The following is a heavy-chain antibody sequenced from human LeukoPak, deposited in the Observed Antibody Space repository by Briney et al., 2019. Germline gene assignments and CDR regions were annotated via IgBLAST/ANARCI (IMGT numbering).Heavy chain of an antibody. Sequence: GGSLRLSCAASGFTFSSYSMNWVRQAPGKGLEWVSYISSSSSTIYYADSVKGRFTTSRDNAKNSPYLQMNSLRAEDTAVYYCAREITYYYDSSGYPRGGDAFDIWGQGTMVTVSS. J-gene: IGHJ3*02. CDR2: ISSSSSTI. CDR3: AREITYYYDSSGYPRGGDAFDI. D-gene: IGHD3-22*01. V-gene: IGHV3-48*04. CDR1: GFTFSSYS.